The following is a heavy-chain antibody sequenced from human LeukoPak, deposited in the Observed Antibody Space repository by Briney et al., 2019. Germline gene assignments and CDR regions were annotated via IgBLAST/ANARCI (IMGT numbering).Heavy chain of an antibody. Sequence: GGSLRLSCAASGFTFNNYGMHWVRQAPGKGLEWVAFVRYNGNNQYYADSVKGRFTISRDNSKNTLYLQRNSLRAEDTAVYYCAKAPLVGAPDYWGQGTLVTVSS. D-gene: IGHD1-26*01. V-gene: IGHV3-30*02. CDR3: AKAPLVGAPDY. CDR1: GFTFNNYG. CDR2: VRYNGNNQ. J-gene: IGHJ4*02.